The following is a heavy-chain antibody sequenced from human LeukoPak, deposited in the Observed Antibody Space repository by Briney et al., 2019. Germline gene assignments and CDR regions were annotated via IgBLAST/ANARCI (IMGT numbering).Heavy chain of an antibody. V-gene: IGHV4-59*11. CDR3: ARGVYIAAAQYGY. CDR1: AGSISSHY. J-gene: IGHJ4*02. D-gene: IGHD6-13*01. CDR2: IYYSGTT. Sequence: SETLSLTCSVSAGSISSHYWSWIRQPPGKGLEWIGYIYYSGTTNYNPSLKSRVTISVDTSKNQFSLKLSSVTAADTAVYYCARGVYIAAAQYGYWGQGTLVTVCS.